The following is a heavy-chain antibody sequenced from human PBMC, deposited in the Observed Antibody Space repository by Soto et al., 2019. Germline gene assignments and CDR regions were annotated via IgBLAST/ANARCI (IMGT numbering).Heavy chain of an antibody. D-gene: IGHD2-2*01. CDR2: INYSGST. J-gene: IGHJ6*02. CDR3: AIEGFSSTSCYPTYYHDCMDV. CDR1: GGSISSYY. V-gene: IGHV4-59*01. Sequence: PSETLSLTCTVSGGSISSYYWSWIRQPPGKGLEWIGYINYSGSTYYNPPLKSRVTISVDTSKNQFSLKLSSVTAADRAVYYCAIEGFSSTSCYPTYYHDCMDVWGQGTTVTVSS.